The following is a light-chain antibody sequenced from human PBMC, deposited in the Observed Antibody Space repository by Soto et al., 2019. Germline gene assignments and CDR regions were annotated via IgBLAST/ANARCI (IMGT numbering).Light chain of an antibody. V-gene: IGLV2-11*01. CDR3: CSYAGSYTHYV. Sequence: QSALTHPLSVSWSPGQSVTISCTGTSSDVGGYNYVSWYQQHPGKAPKLMIYDVSKRPSGVPDRFSGSKSGNTASLTISGLQAEDEADYYCCSYAGSYTHYVFGTGTKVTVL. J-gene: IGLJ1*01. CDR2: DVS. CDR1: SSDVGGYNY.